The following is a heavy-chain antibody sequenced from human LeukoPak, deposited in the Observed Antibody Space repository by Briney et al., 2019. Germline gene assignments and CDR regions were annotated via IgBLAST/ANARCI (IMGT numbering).Heavy chain of an antibody. Sequence: GGSLRLSCAASGFTFSSYSMNWVRQATGKGLEWVSSISSSSRDIYYADSVKGRFTISRDNAKNSLYLQMNSLRAEDTAVYYCARDADSSGYYLDAFDIWGQGTMVTVSS. V-gene: IGHV3-21*01. CDR1: GFTFSSYS. CDR2: ISSSSRDI. CDR3: ARDADSSGYYLDAFDI. D-gene: IGHD3-22*01. J-gene: IGHJ3*02.